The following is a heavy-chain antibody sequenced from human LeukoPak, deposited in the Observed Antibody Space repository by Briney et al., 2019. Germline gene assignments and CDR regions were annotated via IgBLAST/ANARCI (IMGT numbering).Heavy chain of an antibody. J-gene: IGHJ5*02. V-gene: IGHV1-46*01. Sequence: ASVKVSCKASGYTFTSYYMHWVRQAPGQGLEWMGIINPSVGSTNYAQKFQGRVTLTRDMSTSTVYMELSSLRSEDTAVYYCARGPHRRTYDRDNWFDPWGQGTLVTVSS. CDR2: INPSVGST. CDR3: ARGPHRRTYDRDNWFDP. CDR1: GYTFTSYY. D-gene: IGHD3-3*01.